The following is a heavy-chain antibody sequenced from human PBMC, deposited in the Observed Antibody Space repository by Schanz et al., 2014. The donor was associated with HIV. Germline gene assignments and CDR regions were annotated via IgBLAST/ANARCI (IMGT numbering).Heavy chain of an antibody. CDR2: INPFSGGT. D-gene: IGHD5-12*01. CDR3: ARSITWLQSELDY. V-gene: IGHV1-46*01. CDR1: GYTFTSHF. J-gene: IGHJ4*02. Sequence: QVQLVQSGAEVTKPGASVNLSCKASGYTFTSHFLQWVRQAPGQGFEWMGKINPFSGGTSYAQKFQGRVTMTRDTSTSTVYMELSSLRSEDTAVYYCARSITWLQSELDYWGQGTLVTVSS.